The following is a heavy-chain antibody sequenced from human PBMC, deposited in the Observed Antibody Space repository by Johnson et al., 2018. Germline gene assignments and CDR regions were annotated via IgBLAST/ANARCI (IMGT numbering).Heavy chain of an antibody. V-gene: IGHV3-49*03. D-gene: IGHD4-11*01. Sequence: EVQLVESGGGLVQPGRSLRLSCTASGFTFGDYSMSWFRQAPGKGLEWVGFIRRKAYGGTTEYAASVKGRFTISRDDSKSIAYLQMNSLTTEDTAVDYCTRVPATTVASYYYYYYYMDVWGKGTTVTVSS. CDR3: TRVPATTVASYYYYYYYMDV. J-gene: IGHJ6*03. CDR2: IRRKAYGGTT. CDR1: GFTFGDYS.